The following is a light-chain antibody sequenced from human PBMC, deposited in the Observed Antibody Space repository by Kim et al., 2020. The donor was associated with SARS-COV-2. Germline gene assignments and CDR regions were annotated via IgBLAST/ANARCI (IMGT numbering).Light chain of an antibody. CDR1: QSVSSN. CDR3: QQYNNWPRT. V-gene: IGKV3D-15*01. CDR2: GAS. J-gene: IGKJ2*01. Sequence: EIVMTKSPATLSVSPGERATLSYRVSQSVSSNLAWYQQKPGQAPRLLIYGASTRATGIPARFSGSGSGTEFTLTISSLQSEDCAVYYCQQYNNWPRTFGQGTKL.